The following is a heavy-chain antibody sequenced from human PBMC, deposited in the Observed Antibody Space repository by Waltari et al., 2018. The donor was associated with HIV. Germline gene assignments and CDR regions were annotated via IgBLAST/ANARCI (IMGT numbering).Heavy chain of an antibody. J-gene: IGHJ1*01. CDR1: GFTFGRYG. CDR3: ARERGYTSPFDL. V-gene: IGHV3-33*01. CDR2: IWYHGDKE. D-gene: IGHD5-18*01. Sequence: QVQLVESGGGVVQPGRSLTLSCEASGFTFGRYGIHWVRQAPGKGWEGGGVIWYHGDKEEYADSVKGRFNISRDNSRNTVFLHMNSLRAEDTGFYFCARERGYTSPFDLWGQGTLVTVSS.